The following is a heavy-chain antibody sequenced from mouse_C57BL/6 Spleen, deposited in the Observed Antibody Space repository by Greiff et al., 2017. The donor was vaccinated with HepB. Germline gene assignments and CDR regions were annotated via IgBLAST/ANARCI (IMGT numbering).Heavy chain of an antibody. J-gene: IGHJ2*01. Sequence: EVQVVESGPGLVKPSQSLSLTCSVTGYSITSGYYWNWIRQFPGNKLEWMGYISYDGSNNYNPSLKNRISITRDTSKNQFFLKLNSVTTEDTATYYCARGETMVGYFDYWGQGTTLTVSS. CDR2: ISYDGSN. CDR3: ARGETMVGYFDY. V-gene: IGHV3-6*01. CDR1: GYSITSGYY. D-gene: IGHD2-2*01.